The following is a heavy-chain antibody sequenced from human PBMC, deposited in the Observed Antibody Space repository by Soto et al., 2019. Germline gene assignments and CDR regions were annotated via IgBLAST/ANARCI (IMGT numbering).Heavy chain of an antibody. V-gene: IGHV1-18*01. D-gene: IGHD5-18*01. CDR2: ISAYNGNT. CDR3: ARHGGYSYEDYFDY. J-gene: IGHJ4*02. Sequence: QVQLVQSGAEVKKPGASVKVSCKASGYTFTSYAISWVRQAPGQGLEWMGWISAYNGNTNYAQKLQGRVTMTRDTSTSTDYMELRSLRPDDTAVYYCARHGGYSYEDYFDYWGQGTLVTVSS. CDR1: GYTFTSYA.